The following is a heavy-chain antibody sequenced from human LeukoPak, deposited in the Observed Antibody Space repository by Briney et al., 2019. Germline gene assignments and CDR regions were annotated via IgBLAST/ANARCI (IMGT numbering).Heavy chain of an antibody. D-gene: IGHD1-20*01. CDR3: ARTRITGTAILDY. J-gene: IGHJ4*02. CDR1: GGTFSSYA. CDR2: IIPIFGTA. V-gene: IGHV1-69*13. Sequence: SAKVSCKASGGTFSSYAISWVRQAPGQGLEWMGGIIPIFGTANYTQKFQGRVTITADESTSTAYMELSSLRSEDTAVYYCARTRITGTAILDYWGQGTLVTVSS.